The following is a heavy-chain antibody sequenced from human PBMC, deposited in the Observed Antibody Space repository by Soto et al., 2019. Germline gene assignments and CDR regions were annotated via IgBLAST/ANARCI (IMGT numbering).Heavy chain of an antibody. CDR2: IWYEGSNK. CDR3: ARDXVYGSGSYYAGYYGMDV. CDR1: VYTFSSYG. Sequence: GGSLRLSCAVSVYTFSSYGMHWVRQAPGKGLEWVAVIWYEGSNKYYAESVKGRFTISRDNSKNTLYLQMNSLRPEDTAVYYGARDXVYGSGSYYAGYYGMDVWGQGTTVTVSS. J-gene: IGHJ6*02. V-gene: IGHV3-33*01. D-gene: IGHD3-10*01.